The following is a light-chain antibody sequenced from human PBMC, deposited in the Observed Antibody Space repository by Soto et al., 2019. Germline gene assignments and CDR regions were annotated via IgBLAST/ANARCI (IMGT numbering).Light chain of an antibody. CDR1: QSVSDY. J-gene: IGKJ2*01. V-gene: IGKV3-11*01. CDR2: DAS. CDR3: EQRIIWPLYP. Sequence: EIVLTQSPAALSLSPGERATLSCRASQSVSDYLAWYQQKPGQAPRLLIYDASNRATGIPARFSGSGFGTDFTLTISSLEPEDFAVYYCEQRIIWPLYPFGPGPKVDSK.